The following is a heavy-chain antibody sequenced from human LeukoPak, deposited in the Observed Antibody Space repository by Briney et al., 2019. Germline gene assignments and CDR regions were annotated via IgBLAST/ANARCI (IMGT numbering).Heavy chain of an antibody. Sequence: PSETLSLTCIVSGGSLNSPNYYWGWIRQPPGKGLEWIGAIHNSRGTSYNPSLESRLTISVDPSENKFFLKMTSVTDADTATYYCGKVGGNTNSWGQGTLVTVSS. CDR3: GKVGGNTNS. D-gene: IGHD4-23*01. J-gene: IGHJ4*02. CDR1: GGSLNSPNYY. V-gene: IGHV4-31*02. CDR2: IHNSRGT.